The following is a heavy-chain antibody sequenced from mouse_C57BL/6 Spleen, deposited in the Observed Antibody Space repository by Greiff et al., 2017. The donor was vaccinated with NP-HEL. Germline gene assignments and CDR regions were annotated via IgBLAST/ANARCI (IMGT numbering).Heavy chain of an antibody. D-gene: IGHD1-1*01. CDR2: INPGSGGT. CDR1: GYAFTNYL. V-gene: IGHV1-54*01. Sequence: VQLQQSGAELVRPGTSVKVSCKASGYAFTNYLIEWVKQRPGQGLEWIGVINPGSGGTNYNEKFKGKATLTADKSSSTAYMQLSSLTSEDSAVYFCARLTTVVAGAMDYWGQGTSVTVSS. CDR3: ARLTTVVAGAMDY. J-gene: IGHJ4*01.